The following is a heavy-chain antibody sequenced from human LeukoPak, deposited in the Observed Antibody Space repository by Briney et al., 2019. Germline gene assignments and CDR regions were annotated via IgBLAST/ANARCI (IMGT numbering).Heavy chain of an antibody. CDR3: ARGRLTTFPDY. CDR1: GGSISSSSYY. J-gene: IGHJ4*02. D-gene: IGHD3-10*02. Sequence: SETLSLTCTVSGGSISSSSYYWGWIRQPPGKGLEWIGSIYYSGSTNYNPSLKSRVTISVDTSKNQFSLKLSSVTAADTAVYYCARGRLTTFPDYWGQGTLVTVSS. CDR2: IYYSGST. V-gene: IGHV4-39*07.